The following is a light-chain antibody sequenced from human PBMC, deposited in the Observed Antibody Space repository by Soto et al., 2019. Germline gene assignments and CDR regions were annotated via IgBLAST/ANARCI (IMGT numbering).Light chain of an antibody. CDR2: DVA. J-gene: IGLJ1*01. CDR3: SSYTGSTSLVYV. CDR1: SSDVGRYNF. V-gene: IGLV2-14*03. Sequence: QSVLTQPASVSGSPGQSISISCTGTSSDVGRYNFVSWYQQRPGKAPKLIIYDVANRPSGISNRFSGSKSGNTASLTISGPQAEDEADYYCSSYTGSTSLVYVFGTGTKLTVL.